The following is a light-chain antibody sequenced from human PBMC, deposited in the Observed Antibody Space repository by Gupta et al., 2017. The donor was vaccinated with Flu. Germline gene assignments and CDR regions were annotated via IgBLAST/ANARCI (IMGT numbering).Light chain of an antibody. CDR3: QQYNVWPPWS. CDR2: GAS. Sequence: IVMTQSPATLYVSPGGRATLSCRASQSVAANVAWYQQRPGQAPRLLIFGASNRAPGVSTRFSGSGSGTDFTLTINSLVSEDFAVYYCQQYNVWPPWSFGQGTKFEVK. V-gene: IGKV3-15*01. J-gene: IGKJ2*04. CDR1: QSVAAN.